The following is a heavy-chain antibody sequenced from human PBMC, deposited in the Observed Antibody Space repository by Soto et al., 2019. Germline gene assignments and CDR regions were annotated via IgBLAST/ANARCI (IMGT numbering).Heavy chain of an antibody. CDR2: INHSGST. CDR1: GGSFSGYY. CDR3: ARSGGSQPLG. D-gene: IGHD3-10*01. J-gene: IGHJ4*02. Sequence: QVQLQQWGAGLLKPSETLSLTCAVYGGSFSGYYWSWIRQPPGKGLEWIGEINHSGSTNYNPSLKSRVTISVDTSQNQFSLKLSSVTAADTAVYYCARSGGSQPLGWGQGTLVTVFS. V-gene: IGHV4-34*01.